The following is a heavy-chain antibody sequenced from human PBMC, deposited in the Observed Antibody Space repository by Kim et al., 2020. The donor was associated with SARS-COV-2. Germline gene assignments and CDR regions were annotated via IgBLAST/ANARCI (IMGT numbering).Heavy chain of an antibody. V-gene: IGHV3-30-3*01. CDR3: ARVLVGATGDY. CDR1: GFTFSSYA. CDR2: ISYDGSNK. D-gene: IGHD1-26*01. Sequence: GGSQRLSCAAPGFTFSSYAMHWVRQAPGKGLEWVAVISYDGSNKYYADSVKGRFTISRDNSKNTLYLQMNSLRAEDTAVYYRARVLVGATGDYWGQGTLVTVSS. J-gene: IGHJ4*02.